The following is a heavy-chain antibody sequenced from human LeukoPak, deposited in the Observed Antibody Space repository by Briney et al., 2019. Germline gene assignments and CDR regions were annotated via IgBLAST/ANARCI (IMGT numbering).Heavy chain of an antibody. CDR3: AYCSGGSCPLGDAFDI. V-gene: IGHV1-69*01. CDR1: GGTFSSYA. J-gene: IGHJ3*02. CDR2: IIPIFGTS. D-gene: IGHD2-15*01. Sequence: GSSVKVSCKASGGTFSSYAISWVRQAPGQGLEWMGGIIPIFGTSNYAQKFQGRVTITADESTSTAYMELSSLRSEDTAVYYCAYCSGGSCPLGDAFDIWGQGTMVTVSS.